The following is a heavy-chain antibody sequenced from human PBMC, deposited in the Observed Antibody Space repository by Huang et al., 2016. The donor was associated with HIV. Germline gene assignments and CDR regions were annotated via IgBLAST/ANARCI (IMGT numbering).Heavy chain of an antibody. CDR2: IMPNLGTA. CDR1: GGSFRNFA. D-gene: IGHD3-22*01. CDR3: ATVDYYDTSGPQRGYFDN. J-gene: IGHJ4*02. Sequence: QVQLVQSGAEVKKPGSSVKVSCKASGGSFRNFAIGWVRLAPGQGLEGLGGIMPNLGTANYAQKFQGRVTIIADESTSTAYMELSSLRSEDTAVYYCATVDYYDTSGPQRGYFDNWGQGTLVTVSS. V-gene: IGHV1-69*01.